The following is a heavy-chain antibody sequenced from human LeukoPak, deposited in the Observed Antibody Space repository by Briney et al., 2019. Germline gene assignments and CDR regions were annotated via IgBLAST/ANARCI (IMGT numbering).Heavy chain of an antibody. Sequence: PGGSLRLSCAASGFTFSSYWMHWVRQAPGKGLVWVSRVKSDGSVTNYADSVKGRFTISRDNAKNTLYLQMNSLRAEDTAVYYCAMFSYVSGTTISWGQGTPVTVSS. CDR3: AMFSYVSGTTIS. D-gene: IGHD1-20*01. CDR2: VKSDGSVT. J-gene: IGHJ4*02. V-gene: IGHV3-74*01. CDR1: GFTFSSYW.